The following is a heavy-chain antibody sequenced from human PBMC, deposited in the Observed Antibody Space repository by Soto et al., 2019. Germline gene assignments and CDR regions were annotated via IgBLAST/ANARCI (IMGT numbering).Heavy chain of an antibody. V-gene: IGHV4-59*12. CDR1: VASISSYF. J-gene: IGHJ5*02. Sequence: SETLSLTCTVSVASISSYFWSWIRQPPGKGLEWIGYVYYRGTTNYNPSLKSRVTISVDKSRNQFSLKLSSVTAADTAVYYCARDQYYDFWSGYYTWFDPWGQGTLVTVSS. CDR3: ARDQYYDFWSGYYTWFDP. D-gene: IGHD3-3*01. CDR2: VYYRGTT.